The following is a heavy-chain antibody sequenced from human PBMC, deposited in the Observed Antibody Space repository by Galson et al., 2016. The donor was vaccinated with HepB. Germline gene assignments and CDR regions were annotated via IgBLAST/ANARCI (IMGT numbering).Heavy chain of an antibody. CDR1: GFTFSSYS. CDR3: ARGDIVGAIFDY. J-gene: IGHJ4*02. D-gene: IGHD1-26*01. Sequence: LRLSCAASGFTFSSYSMNWVRQAPGKGLEWVSSISSSSSYIYYADSVKGRFTMSRDNAKNSLYLQMNSLRAEDTAVYYCARGDIVGAIFDYWGQGTLVTVSS. CDR2: ISSSSSYI. V-gene: IGHV3-21*01.